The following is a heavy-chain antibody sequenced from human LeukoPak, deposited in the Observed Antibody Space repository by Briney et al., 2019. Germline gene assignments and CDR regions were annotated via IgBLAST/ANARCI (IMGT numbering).Heavy chain of an antibody. CDR2: IYYTGNT. CDR3: ASIAAASWYFDL. J-gene: IGHJ2*01. CDR1: GGSISSSSYY. Sequence: SETLSLTCTVSGGSISSSSYYWGWIRQPPGKGLEWIGSIYYTGNTYYNPSLKSRVTISVDTSKNQFSLSLNSVTAADTAVYYCASIAAASWYFDLWGRGTLVTVSS. D-gene: IGHD6-13*01. V-gene: IGHV4-39*07.